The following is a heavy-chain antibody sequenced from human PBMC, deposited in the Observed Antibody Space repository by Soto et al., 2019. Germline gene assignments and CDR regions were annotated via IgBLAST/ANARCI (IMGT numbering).Heavy chain of an antibody. CDR1: GGSISSYY. D-gene: IGHD6-13*01. CDR2: IYYSGST. J-gene: IGHJ5*02. V-gene: IGHV4-59*01. CDR3: ARDHGTPWSSWYDNWFDP. Sequence: XATLSLTCTVSGGSISSYYLSWIRQPPGKGLEWIGYIYYSGSTNYNPSLKSRVTISVDTSKNQFSLKLSSVTAADTAVYYCARDHGTPWSSWYDNWFDPWGQGTLVTVSS.